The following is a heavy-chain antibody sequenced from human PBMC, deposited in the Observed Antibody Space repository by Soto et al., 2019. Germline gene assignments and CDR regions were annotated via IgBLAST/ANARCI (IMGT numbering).Heavy chain of an antibody. CDR1: GGSFNSFY. V-gene: IGHV4-34*02. Sequence: QVQLQQWGAGLLKPSGTLSLTCAVYGGSFNSFYWSWIRQAPGKGLEWIGEINHSGRTNYNPSLKSRVIILVDPSKNQFSLNLTSVTAADTAVYYCAREYSSSYYFDYWGQGTLVTVSS. CDR2: INHSGRT. J-gene: IGHJ4*02. D-gene: IGHD6-6*01. CDR3: AREYSSSYYFDY.